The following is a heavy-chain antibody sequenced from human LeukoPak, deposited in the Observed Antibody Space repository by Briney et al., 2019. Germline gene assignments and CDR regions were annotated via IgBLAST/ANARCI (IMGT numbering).Heavy chain of an antibody. CDR1: GGSISSYY. Sequence: SSETLSLTCTVSGGSISSYYWSWIRQPPGKGLEWIGYIYYSGSTNYNPSLKSRVTISVDTSKNQFSLKLSSVTAADTAVYYCARDALGYYGSGSYYNYWGQGTLVTVSS. CDR3: ARDALGYYGSGSYYNY. CDR2: IYYSGST. J-gene: IGHJ4*02. V-gene: IGHV4-59*01. D-gene: IGHD3-10*01.